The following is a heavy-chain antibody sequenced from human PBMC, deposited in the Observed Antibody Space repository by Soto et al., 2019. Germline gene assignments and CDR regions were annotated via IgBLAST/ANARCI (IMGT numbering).Heavy chain of an antibody. CDR3: ARHHGPTTSENGFDP. J-gene: IGHJ5*02. CDR1: GYTFFTYD. V-gene: IGHV1-18*01. CDR2: ISTYSGDT. Sequence: QVHLVQSGVEVKTPGASVKVSCQASGYTFFTYDISWVRQATGQGLEWMGWISTYSGDTKYAQKFQGRVTMTTDTSTTTADLELRSLRSDDTAVYYCARHHGPTTSENGFDPWGQGTLVTVSS. D-gene: IGHD5-12*01.